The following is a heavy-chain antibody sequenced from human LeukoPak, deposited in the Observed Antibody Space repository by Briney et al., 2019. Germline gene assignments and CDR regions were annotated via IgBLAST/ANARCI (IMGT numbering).Heavy chain of an antibody. V-gene: IGHV4-30-2*01. CDR1: GGSISSGGYS. Sequence: SETLSLTCAVSGGSISSGGYSWSWIRQPPGKGLEWIGYIYHSGSTYYNPSLKSRVTISVDRSKNQFSLKLSSVTAADTAVYYCARLSFCFDPWGQGTLVTVSS. CDR3: ARLSFCFDP. D-gene: IGHD1-26*01. CDR2: IYHSGST. J-gene: IGHJ5*02.